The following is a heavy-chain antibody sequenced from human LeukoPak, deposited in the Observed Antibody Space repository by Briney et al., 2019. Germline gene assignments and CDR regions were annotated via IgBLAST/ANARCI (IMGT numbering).Heavy chain of an antibody. J-gene: IGHJ4*02. Sequence: SETLSVTRTVSGGPLSSGFYYWSWIRQPAGKGLEWIGRIYTSWSTNYNPSLKSRIRLSVDTSKTQFSLKLRCVTAADTAVYYCARGVTGTVGDWGKGPLVTVSS. V-gene: IGHV4-61*02. D-gene: IGHD1-20*01. CDR3: ARGVTGTVGD. CDR2: IYTSWST. CDR1: GGPLSSGFYY.